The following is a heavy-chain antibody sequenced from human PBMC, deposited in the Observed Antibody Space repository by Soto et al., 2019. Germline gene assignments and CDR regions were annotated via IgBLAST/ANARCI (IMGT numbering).Heavy chain of an antibody. D-gene: IGHD2-2*01. J-gene: IGHJ2*01. V-gene: IGHV1-69*01. CDR3: ARGDIVVVPAAMCDKLNWYFDL. CDR2: IIPIFGTA. Sequence: QVQLVQSGAEVKKPGSSVKVSCKASGGTFSSYAISWVRQAPGQGLEWLGGIIPIFGTANYAQKFQGRVTITADESTSTAYMELSSLRSEDTAVYYCARGDIVVVPAAMCDKLNWYFDLWGRGTLVTVSS. CDR1: GGTFSSYA.